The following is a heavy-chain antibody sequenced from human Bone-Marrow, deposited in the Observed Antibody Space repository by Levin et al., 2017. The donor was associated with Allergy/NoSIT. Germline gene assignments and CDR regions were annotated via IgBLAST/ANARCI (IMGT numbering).Heavy chain of an antibody. CDR3: ARVLCHRFGELLPDY. CDR2: ISSSGSTI. Sequence: GESLKISCAASGFTFSDYYMSWIRQAPGKGLEWVSYISSSGSTIYYADSVKGRFTISRDNAKNSLYLQMNSLRAEDTAAYYCARVLCHRFGELLPDYWGQGTLVTVSS. CDR1: GFTFSDYY. J-gene: IGHJ4*02. D-gene: IGHD3-10*01. V-gene: IGHV3-11*01.